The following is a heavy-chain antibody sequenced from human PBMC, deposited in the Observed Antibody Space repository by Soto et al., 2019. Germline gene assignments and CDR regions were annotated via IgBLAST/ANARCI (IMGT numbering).Heavy chain of an antibody. CDR1: GGSISSYY. J-gene: IGHJ5*02. CDR3: AKDRNGAFYYDSSGYPGP. V-gene: IGHV4-59*01. D-gene: IGHD3-22*01. Sequence: SETLSLTCTVSGGSISSYYWSWIRQPPGKGLEWIGYIYYSGSTNYNPSLKSRVTISVDTSKNQFSLKLSSVTAEDTAVYYCAKDRNGAFYYDSSGYPGPWGQGTLVTVSS. CDR2: IYYSGST.